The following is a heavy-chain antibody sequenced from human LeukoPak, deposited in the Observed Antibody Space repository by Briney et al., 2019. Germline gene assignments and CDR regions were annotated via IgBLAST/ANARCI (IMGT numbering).Heavy chain of an antibody. J-gene: IGHJ4*02. CDR2: INPNSGGT. CDR1: GYSFTVYY. CDR3: ARDLGTWSHCKYNFDY. D-gene: IGHD1-1*01. V-gene: IGHV1-2*04. Sequence: ASVTVSCKASGYSFTVYYMHWVWQPPGQGLEWMGLINPNSGGTNYAQKFQGWVTMTRDTSISTAYMELSRLRSDDTAVYYRARDLGTWSHCKYNFDYWGQGTLVTVSS.